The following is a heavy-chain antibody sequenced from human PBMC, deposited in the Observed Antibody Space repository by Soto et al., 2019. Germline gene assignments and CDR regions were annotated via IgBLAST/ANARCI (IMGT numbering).Heavy chain of an antibody. CDR3: AKDPDYGGNSNDAFDI. V-gene: IGHV3-23*01. Sequence: EVQLLESGGGLVQPGGSLRLSCAASGFTFSSYAMSWVRQAPGKGLEWVSAISGSGGSTYYADSVKGRLTIARDNSKNTLYLQMNSLRAEDTAVYYCAKDPDYGGNSNDAFDIWGQGTMVTVSS. CDR1: GFTFSSYA. J-gene: IGHJ3*02. D-gene: IGHD2-21*01. CDR2: ISGSGGST.